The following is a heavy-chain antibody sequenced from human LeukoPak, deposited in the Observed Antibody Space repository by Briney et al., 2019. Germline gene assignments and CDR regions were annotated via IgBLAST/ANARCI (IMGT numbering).Heavy chain of an antibody. CDR1: GFTFKRSA. CDR2: IVVGSGNT. Sequence: SVRVSCKASGFTFKRSAVQWVRQARGQRLEWIRWIVVGSGNTNYAQKFQERVTITRDMSTNTAYMELSNLRSEDTAVYYCAAWLRFLEWPRIDYWGQGILVTVSS. V-gene: IGHV1-58*01. J-gene: IGHJ4*02. CDR3: AAWLRFLEWPRIDY. D-gene: IGHD3-3*01.